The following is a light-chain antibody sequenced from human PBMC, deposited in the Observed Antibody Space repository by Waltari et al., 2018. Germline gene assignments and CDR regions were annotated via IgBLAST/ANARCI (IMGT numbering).Light chain of an antibody. V-gene: IGKV3-11*01. J-gene: IGKJ3*01. CDR2: DAS. CDR3: QQRSNWPIT. CDR1: QSVSSY. Sequence: EILLTQSPATLSLSPGERATLSCRASQSVSSYLAWYRQKPGQAPRLLIYDASNRATGSPPRFSGSGSGTDFTLTISSLEPEDFAVYYCQQRSNWPITVGPGTKVDIK.